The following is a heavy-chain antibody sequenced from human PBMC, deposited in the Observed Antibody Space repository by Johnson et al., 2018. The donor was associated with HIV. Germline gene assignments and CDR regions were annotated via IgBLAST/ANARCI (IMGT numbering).Heavy chain of an antibody. CDR3: AKSDSGYDAFDI. Sequence: VQLVESGGGVVRPGGSLRLSCAASGFTFDDYGMSWVRQAPGKGLEWVSGINLNGGSTGYADSVKGRFTISRDNSKNTLYLQMNSLLPEETAVYYCAKSDSGYDAFDIWGQGTMVTVSS. V-gene: IGHV3-20*04. J-gene: IGHJ3*02. CDR2: INLNGGST. D-gene: IGHD5-12*01. CDR1: GFTFDDYG.